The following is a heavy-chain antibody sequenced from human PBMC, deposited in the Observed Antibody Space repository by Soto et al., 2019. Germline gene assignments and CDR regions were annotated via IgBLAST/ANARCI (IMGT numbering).Heavy chain of an antibody. Sequence: GGSLRLSCVVSGFTVSSNHMSWVRQAPGKGLEWVSLIYGNDDTYYADSVKGRFTLSRDNSKNAVYLVLDSLRIEDTGVYYCARGRQDFDFWGQGSLVTVSS. J-gene: IGHJ4*02. V-gene: IGHV3-53*05. CDR1: GFTVSSNH. CDR3: ARGRQDFDF. CDR2: IYGNDDT.